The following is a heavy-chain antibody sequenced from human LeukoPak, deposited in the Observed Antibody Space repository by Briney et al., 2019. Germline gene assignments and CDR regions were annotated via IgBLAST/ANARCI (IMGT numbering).Heavy chain of an antibody. J-gene: IGHJ4*02. CDR1: GYSFTSYW. D-gene: IGHD6-13*01. CDR2: IYPGDSDT. V-gene: IGHV5-51*01. Sequence: LGESLKISCKGSGYSFTSYWIGWVRQMPGKGLEWMGIIYPGDSDTRYSPSFQGQVTISADKSISTAYLQWSSLKASDTAMYYCARHGESDVAAAGLLHYWGQGTLVTVSS. CDR3: ARHGESDVAAAGLLHY.